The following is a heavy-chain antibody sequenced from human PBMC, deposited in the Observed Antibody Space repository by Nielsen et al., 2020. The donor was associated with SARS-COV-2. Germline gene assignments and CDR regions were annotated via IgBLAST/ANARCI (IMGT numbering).Heavy chain of an antibody. CDR1: GYSFTNYW. CDR2: ISHGDSDT. J-gene: IGHJ4*02. V-gene: IGHV5-51*01. Sequence: GESLKISCKASGYSFTNYWIGWVRQMPGKGLEWMGVISHGDSDTRYSPAFQGQVTISADQSITTAYLQWSSLKASDTAIYYCARQGRFCSRTTCSRNYFDSRGQGTLVTVSS. CDR3: ARQGRFCSRTTCSRNYFDS. D-gene: IGHD2-2*01.